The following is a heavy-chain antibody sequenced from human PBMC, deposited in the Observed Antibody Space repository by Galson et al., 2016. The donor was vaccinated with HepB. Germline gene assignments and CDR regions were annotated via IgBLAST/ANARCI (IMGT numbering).Heavy chain of an antibody. J-gene: IGHJ4*02. V-gene: IGHV1-3*01. D-gene: IGHD1-20*01. CDR1: GYTFTNYA. CDR3: ARDDYNWDGDDRYYFDY. Sequence: SVKVSCKASGYTFTNYAIQWVRQAPGQRLEWMGWINPDNGNTKYSQKFQGRVTITRDPSATTAYMELSSLTSEDTAVYYRARDDYNWDGDDRYYFDYWGQGTLVTVSS. CDR2: INPDNGNT.